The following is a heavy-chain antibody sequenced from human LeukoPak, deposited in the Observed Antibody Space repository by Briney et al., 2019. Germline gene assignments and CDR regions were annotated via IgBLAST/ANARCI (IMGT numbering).Heavy chain of an antibody. V-gene: IGHV4-59*01. CDR1: GGSISSYY. CDR3: ARVFHPINGYGSGSYSFLGSLDP. CDR2: IYYSGST. Sequence: SETLSLTCTVSGGSISSYYWSWIRQPPGKGLEWIGYIYYSGSTNYNPSLKSRVTISVDTSKNQFSLKLSSVTAADTAMYYCARVFHPINGYGSGSYSFLGSLDPWGQGTLVTVSS. D-gene: IGHD3-10*01. J-gene: IGHJ5*02.